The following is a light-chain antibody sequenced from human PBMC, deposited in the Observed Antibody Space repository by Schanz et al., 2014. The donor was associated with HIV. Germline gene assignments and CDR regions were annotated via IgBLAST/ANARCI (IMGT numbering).Light chain of an antibody. CDR1: SSDVANYNL. J-gene: IGLJ2*01. CDR2: EVS. V-gene: IGLV2-14*02. CDR3: SSYTSSSTLV. Sequence: QSALTQPASVSGSPGQSITISCTATSSDVANYNLVSWYQQRPGKAPKLMIYEVSKRPSGVSNRFSGSKSGNTASLTISGLQAEDEADYYCSSYTSSSTLVFGGGTKLTVL.